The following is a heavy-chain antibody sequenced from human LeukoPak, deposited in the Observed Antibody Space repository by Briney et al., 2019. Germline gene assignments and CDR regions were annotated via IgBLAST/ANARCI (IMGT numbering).Heavy chain of an antibody. Sequence: SETLSLTCTVSGGSISSYYWSWIRQPAGKGLEWIGRIYTSGSTNYNPSLKSRVTMSVDTSKNQFSLKLSSVTAADTAVYYCARDNYDILTGYSYFDHSGEGTLVTVSS. J-gene: IGHJ4*02. CDR3: ARDNYDILTGYSYFDH. CDR1: GGSISSYY. CDR2: IYTSGST. D-gene: IGHD3-9*01. V-gene: IGHV4-4*07.